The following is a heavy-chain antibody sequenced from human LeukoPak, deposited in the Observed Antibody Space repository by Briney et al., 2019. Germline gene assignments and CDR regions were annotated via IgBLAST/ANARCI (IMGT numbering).Heavy chain of an antibody. CDR1: GFTFSSYS. CDR2: ISSSSSYI. J-gene: IGHJ4*02. CDR3: ARDLLGYCTNGVCDGIDY. D-gene: IGHD2-8*01. Sequence: GGSLRLSCAASGFTFSSYSMNWVRQAPGKGLEWVSSISSSSSYIYYADSVKGRFTISRDNAKNSLYLRMNSLRAEDTAVYYCARDLLGYCTNGVCDGIDYWGQGTLVTVSS. V-gene: IGHV3-21*01.